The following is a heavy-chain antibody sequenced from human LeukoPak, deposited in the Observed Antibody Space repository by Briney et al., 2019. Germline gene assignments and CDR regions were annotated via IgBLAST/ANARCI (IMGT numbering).Heavy chain of an antibody. CDR1: GGSFSGYY. J-gene: IGHJ4*02. CDR2: INHSGST. V-gene: IGHV4-34*01. Sequence: TSETLSLTCADYGGSFSGYYWSWIRQPPGKGLEWIGEINHSGSTNYNPSLKSRVTISVDTSKNQFSLKLSSVTAADTAVYYCARGLGSPGPFDYWGQGTLVTVSS. D-gene: IGHD1-1*01. CDR3: ARGLGSPGPFDY.